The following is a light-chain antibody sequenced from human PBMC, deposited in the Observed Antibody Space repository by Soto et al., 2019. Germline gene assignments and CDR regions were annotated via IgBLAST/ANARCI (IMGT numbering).Light chain of an antibody. CDR1: QDISSH. CDR3: QQVKTYPLT. CDR2: AAS. V-gene: IGKV1-9*01. J-gene: IGKJ4*01. Sequence: DIQLTQSPSFMSASVGDRVTITCRASQDISSHLAWYQQQPGKAHKLLLYAASTLQSGVPSGFGGSGSGTEFTLTITSLQPEDFATYYCQQVKTYPLTFGGGTKVEIK.